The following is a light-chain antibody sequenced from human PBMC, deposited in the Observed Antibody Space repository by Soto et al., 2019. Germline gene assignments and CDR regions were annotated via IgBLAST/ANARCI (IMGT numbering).Light chain of an antibody. J-gene: IGLJ2*01. CDR1: SSNIGSNS. CDR2: NNN. Sequence: QSVLTQPPSASGTPGQRVTISCSGSSSNIGSNSVNWYQQFPGTAPKLLIYNNNQRPSGVPARFTGSKFCTSVSLAISGLQSEDEADYYCAAWDDSLNGVVIGGGTKLTVL. V-gene: IGLV1-44*01. CDR3: AAWDDSLNGVV.